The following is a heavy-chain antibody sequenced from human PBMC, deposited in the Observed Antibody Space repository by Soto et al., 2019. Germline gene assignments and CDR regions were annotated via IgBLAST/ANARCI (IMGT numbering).Heavy chain of an antibody. CDR3: ARDPGYCTNGVCPIFDF. Sequence: SETLSLTCTVSGDSVTNYFWSWMRQPPGKGLEWIGHMYHGGRTNYSPSLKSRVTMSLDSSKNQFSLNLSSVTAADTAVYFWARDPGYCTNGVCPIFDFWGQGVLVTVSS. D-gene: IGHD2-8*01. CDR2: MYHGGRT. J-gene: IGHJ4*02. V-gene: IGHV4-59*02. CDR1: GDSVTNYF.